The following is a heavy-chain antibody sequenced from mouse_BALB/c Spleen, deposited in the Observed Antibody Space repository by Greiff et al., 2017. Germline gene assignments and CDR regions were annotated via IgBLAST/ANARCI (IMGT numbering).Heavy chain of an antibody. V-gene: IGHV5-12-2*01. CDR2: ISNGGGST. CDR3: ARRQDAMDY. Sequence: EVHLVESGGGLVQPGGSLKLSCAASGFTFSSYTMSWVRQTPEKRLEWVAYISNGGGSTYYPDTVKGRFTISRDNAKNTLYLQMSSLKSEDTAMYYCARRQDAMDYWGQGTSVTVSS. CDR1: GFTFSSYT. J-gene: IGHJ4*01. D-gene: IGHD6-1*01.